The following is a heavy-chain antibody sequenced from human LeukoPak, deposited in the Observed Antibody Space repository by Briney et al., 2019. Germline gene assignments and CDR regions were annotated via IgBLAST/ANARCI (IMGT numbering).Heavy chain of an antibody. CDR2: INTNTGNP. CDR1: GYTCNTYA. Sequence: ASVKVSSKASGYTCNTYAMNWVRQAPGQGPEWMGWINTNTGNPTYAQGFTGRFVFSLDTSVSTAYLQISSLKAEDTAVYYCATSPGIAAPSGYYFDHWGQGTLVTVSS. V-gene: IGHV7-4-1*02. D-gene: IGHD6-13*01. J-gene: IGHJ4*02. CDR3: ATSPGIAAPSGYYFDH.